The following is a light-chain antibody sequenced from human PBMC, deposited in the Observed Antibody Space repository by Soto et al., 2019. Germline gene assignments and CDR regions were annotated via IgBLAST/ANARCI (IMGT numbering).Light chain of an antibody. CDR3: QQGHNWPLT. CDR1: EGLRGS. CDR2: VTS. J-gene: IGKJ5*01. Sequence: DFQMTQSPSYVSASVGDRVTITCRAPEGLRGSLAWYQQKPGKAPNLLICVTSRWQSGVPSRFSGSASWTDFTLTIDSLQPEDLAAYYCQQGHNWPLTFGQGTRLEIK. V-gene: IGKV1-12*01.